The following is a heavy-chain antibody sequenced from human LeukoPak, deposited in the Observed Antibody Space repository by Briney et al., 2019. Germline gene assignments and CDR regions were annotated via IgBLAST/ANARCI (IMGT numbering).Heavy chain of an antibody. D-gene: IGHD2-21*01. J-gene: IGHJ6*03. CDR1: GYTFTSYG. CDR2: ISAYNGNT. Sequence: GASVKVSCKASGYTFTSYGISWVRQAPGQGLEWMGWISAYNGNTNYAQKLQGRVTMTTDTSTSTAYMELRSLRSDDTAVYYCAREIDDYYYYYMDVWGKGTTVTVSS. CDR3: AREIDDYYYYYMDV. V-gene: IGHV1-18*01.